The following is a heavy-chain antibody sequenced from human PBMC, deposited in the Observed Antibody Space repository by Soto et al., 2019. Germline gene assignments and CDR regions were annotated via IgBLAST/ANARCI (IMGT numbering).Heavy chain of an antibody. Sequence: GGSLRLSCAVSGFTFDDNAMHWVRQAPEKGLEWVSGNNWKSDIGYADSVKGRFTISRDNAENSLYLQMNSLRAEDTALYYCAISQDRGGRTTFIYWGQGT. CDR1: GFTFDDNA. J-gene: IGHJ4*02. D-gene: IGHD3-16*01. CDR3: AISQDRGGRTTFIY. CDR2: NNWKSDI. V-gene: IGHV3-9*01.